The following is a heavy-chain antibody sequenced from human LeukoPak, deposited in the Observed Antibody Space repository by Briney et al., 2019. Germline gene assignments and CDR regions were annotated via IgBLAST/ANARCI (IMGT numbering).Heavy chain of an antibody. Sequence: SETLSLTCAVYGGSFSGYYWSWIRQPPGKGLEWIGEINHSGSTNYNPSLKSRVTISVDTSKNQFSLKLSSETAADTAVYYCARRANYYGSGRGVPTYYFDYWGQGTLVTVSS. D-gene: IGHD3-10*01. CDR1: GGSFSGYY. V-gene: IGHV4-34*01. CDR2: INHSGST. CDR3: ARRANYYGSGRGVPTYYFDY. J-gene: IGHJ4*02.